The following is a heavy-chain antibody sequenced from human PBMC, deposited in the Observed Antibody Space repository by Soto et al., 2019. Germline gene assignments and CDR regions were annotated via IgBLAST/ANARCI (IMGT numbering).Heavy chain of an antibody. V-gene: IGHV4-31*03. J-gene: IGHJ6*02. Sequence: SETLSLTCTVSGGSISSGGYYWSWIRQHPGKGLEWIGYIYYSGSTYYNPSLKSRVTISVDTSKNQFSLRLSSVTAADTAVYYCARDKGYDFWSGPNYYYYYGMDVWGQGTTVTVSS. CDR1: GGSISSGGYY. CDR2: IYYSGST. D-gene: IGHD3-3*01. CDR3: ARDKGYDFWSGPNYYYYYGMDV.